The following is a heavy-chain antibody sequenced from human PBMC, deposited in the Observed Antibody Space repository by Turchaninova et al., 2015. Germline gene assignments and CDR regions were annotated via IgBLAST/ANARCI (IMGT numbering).Heavy chain of an antibody. D-gene: IGHD1-7*01. J-gene: IGHJ4*02. CDR1: GDSIRSSNW. CDR2: VYHSGST. Sequence: QVQLQESGPGLVKPSGTLSLPCAVSGDSIRSSNWWSWVRQPPGKGLEWIGEVYHSGSTNYNPSLKSRVTISIDKSKNQFSLNLSSVTAADTAVYYCARDREGTTPFDYWGQGTLVTVSS. CDR3: ARDREGTTPFDY. V-gene: IGHV4-4*02.